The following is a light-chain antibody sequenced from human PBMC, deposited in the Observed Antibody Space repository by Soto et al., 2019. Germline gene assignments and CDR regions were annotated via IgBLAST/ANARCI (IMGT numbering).Light chain of an antibody. CDR2: DNN. CDR3: GTWDSSLSAYV. V-gene: IGLV1-51*01. Sequence: QAVVMQPPSVSAAPGQKVTISCSGSSSNIGNNYVSWYQQLPGTAPKLLIYDNNKRPSGIPDRFSGSKSGTSATLGITGLQTGDEADYYCGTWDSSLSAYVFGTGTKLTVL. J-gene: IGLJ1*01. CDR1: SSNIGNNY.